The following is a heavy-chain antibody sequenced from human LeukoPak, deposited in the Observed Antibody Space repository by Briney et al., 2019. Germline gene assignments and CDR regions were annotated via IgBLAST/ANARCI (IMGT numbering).Heavy chain of an antibody. CDR3: ARLTGEALDY. V-gene: IGHV3-7*01. J-gene: IGHJ4*02. CDR2: IEEDGSEK. CDR1: GFTLSSYW. D-gene: IGHD1-20*01. Sequence: PGGSLRLSCAASGFTLSSYWMSWVRQAPGKGLEWVADIEEDGSEKYYVDSVKGRFTISRDNSKNALSLQMNSLRAEDTAVYYCARLTGEALDYWGQGTLVTVSS.